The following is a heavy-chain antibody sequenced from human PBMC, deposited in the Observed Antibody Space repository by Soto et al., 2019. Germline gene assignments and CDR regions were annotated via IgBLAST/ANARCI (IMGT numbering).Heavy chain of an antibody. CDR1: GGSISSGDYY. V-gene: IGHV4-30-4*01. CDR3: ARDYYDSSGYYPFDY. Sequence: SETLSLTCTVSGGSISSGDYYWSWIRQAPGKGLEWIGYIYYSGSTYYNPSLKSRVTISVDTSKNQFSLRLSSVTAADTAVYYCARDYYDSSGYYPFDYWGQGTLVTVS. D-gene: IGHD3-22*01. J-gene: IGHJ4*02. CDR2: IYYSGST.